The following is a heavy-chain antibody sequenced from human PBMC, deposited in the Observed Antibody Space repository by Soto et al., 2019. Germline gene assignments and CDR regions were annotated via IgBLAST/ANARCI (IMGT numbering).Heavy chain of an antibody. CDR2: INHSGST. D-gene: IGHD5-18*01. CDR1: GGSFSGYY. J-gene: IGHJ3*02. V-gene: IGHV4-34*01. Sequence: SETLSLTCAVYGGSFSGYYWSWIRQPPGKGLEWIGEINHSGSTNYNPSLKSRVTISVDTSKNQFSLKLSSVTAADTAVYYCVRPGYSYGSDAFDIWGQGTMVTVSS. CDR3: VRPGYSYGSDAFDI.